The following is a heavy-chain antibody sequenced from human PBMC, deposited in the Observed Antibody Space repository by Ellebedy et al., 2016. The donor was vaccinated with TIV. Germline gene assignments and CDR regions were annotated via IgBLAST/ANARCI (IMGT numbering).Heavy chain of an antibody. CDR3: ARVLDLSEWLPSYDAFDI. CDR1: GFTFSSYA. D-gene: IGHD3-3*01. Sequence: GESLKISXAASGFTFSSYAMHWVRQVPGKGLEWVAVISYDGSNKYYADSVKGRFTISRDNSKNTLYLQMNSLRAEDTAVYYCARVLDLSEWLPSYDAFDIWGQGTMVTVSS. V-gene: IGHV3-30-3*01. CDR2: ISYDGSNK. J-gene: IGHJ3*02.